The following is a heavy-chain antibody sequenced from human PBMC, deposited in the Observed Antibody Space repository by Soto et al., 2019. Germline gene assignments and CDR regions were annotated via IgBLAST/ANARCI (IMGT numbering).Heavy chain of an antibody. J-gene: IGHJ4*02. Sequence: QVQLVESGGGVVQPGRSLRLSCAASGFTFSSYGMHWVRQAPGKGLEWVAVIWYDGSNKYYADSVKGRFTISRDNSKNTLYLQMNSLRAEDTAVYYCARDPPYGYYVGFFDYWGQGTLVTVSS. V-gene: IGHV3-33*01. CDR1: GFTFSSYG. D-gene: IGHD4-17*01. CDR3: ARDPPYGYYVGFFDY. CDR2: IWYDGSNK.